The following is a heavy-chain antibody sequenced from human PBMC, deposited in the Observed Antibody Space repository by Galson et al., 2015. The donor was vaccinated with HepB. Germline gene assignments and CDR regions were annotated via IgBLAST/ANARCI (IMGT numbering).Heavy chain of an antibody. CDR1: GFTFSSYS. Sequence: SLRLSCAASGFTFSSYSMNWVRQAPGKGLEWVSYISSSSSTIYYADSVKGRFTISRDNAKNTLYLQMNSLRAEDTAVYYCAKEVNYGGNLPTDYWGQGILVTVPS. D-gene: IGHD4-23*01. CDR2: ISSSSSTI. V-gene: IGHV3-48*01. J-gene: IGHJ4*02. CDR3: AKEVNYGGNLPTDY.